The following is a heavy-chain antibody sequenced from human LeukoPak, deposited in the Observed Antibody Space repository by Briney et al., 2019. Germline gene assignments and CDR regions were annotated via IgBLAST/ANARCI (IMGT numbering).Heavy chain of an antibody. D-gene: IGHD2-2*01. CDR3: ARGKRGPSSSNQNFGY. Sequence: SETLSLTCAVYGGSFSGYYWSWIRQPPGKGLEWIGEINHSGSTNYNPSLKSRVTISVDTSKNQFSLKLSSVTAADTAVYYCARGKRGPSSSNQNFGYWGQGTLVTVSS. J-gene: IGHJ4*02. CDR1: GGSFSGYY. CDR2: INHSGST. V-gene: IGHV4-34*01.